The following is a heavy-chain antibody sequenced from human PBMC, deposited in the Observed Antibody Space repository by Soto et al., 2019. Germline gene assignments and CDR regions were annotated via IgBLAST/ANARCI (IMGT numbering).Heavy chain of an antibody. CDR1: GFSVSSSD. Sequence: WGSLRLSCAASGFSVSSSDMSWVRQVPGEGLEWVSVVCSGGTTHDEDLEKGRFSVPRDTSKTTVYLQMNSLRVDDTAVYYCGASSRNDYLFAMDIWGPGAAVAVSS. CDR3: GASSRNDYLFAMDI. J-gene: IGHJ6*02. D-gene: IGHD1-1*01. CDR2: VCSGGTT. V-gene: IGHV3-53*01.